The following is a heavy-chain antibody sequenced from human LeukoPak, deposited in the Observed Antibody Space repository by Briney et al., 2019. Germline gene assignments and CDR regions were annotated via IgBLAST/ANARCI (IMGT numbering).Heavy chain of an antibody. D-gene: IGHD2-2*01. Sequence: GGSLRLSCAASTFTFSNYWMSWVRQAPGKGLEWVANINQNGSEKYYADSVKGRFTFSRDNAKNSPYLQMNCLRAADTTVYYCARAQSGHCSSTSCYDYGMDVWRQGTSVTVS. CDR2: INQNGSEK. J-gene: IGHJ6*01. V-gene: IGHV3-7*01. CDR1: TFTFSNYW. CDR3: ARAQSGHCSSTSCYDYGMDV.